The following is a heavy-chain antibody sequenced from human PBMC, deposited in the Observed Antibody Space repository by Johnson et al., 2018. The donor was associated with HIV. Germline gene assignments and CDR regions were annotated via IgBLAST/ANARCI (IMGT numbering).Heavy chain of an antibody. J-gene: IGHJ3*02. CDR3: AREHSRVIYNDAFDI. Sequence: QEKLVESGGGVVQPGRSLRLSCAASGFTFSSYAMHWVRQAPGKGLEWVAVISYDGSNKYYADSVKGRFTISRDNSKNTLYLQMNSLRAEDTAVYYCAREHSRVIYNDAFDIWGQGTMVTVSS. CDR2: ISYDGSNK. D-gene: IGHD3-16*02. V-gene: IGHV3-30-3*01. CDR1: GFTFSSYA.